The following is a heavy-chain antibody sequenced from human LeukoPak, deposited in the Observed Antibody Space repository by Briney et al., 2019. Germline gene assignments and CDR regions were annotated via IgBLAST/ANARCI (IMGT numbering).Heavy chain of an antibody. J-gene: IGHJ4*02. V-gene: IGHV3-23*01. D-gene: IGHD1-26*01. CDR3: AKWELYSGFYYIDY. CDR1: GFTFSTYA. Sequence: PGGSLRLSCAASGFTFSTYAMTWLRQAPGKGLEWVSALSASGGNTYYADSVKGRFTISRYNSKNMLYLQMNSLRAEDTALYYCAKWELYSGFYYIDYWGQGTLATVSS. CDR2: LSASGGNT.